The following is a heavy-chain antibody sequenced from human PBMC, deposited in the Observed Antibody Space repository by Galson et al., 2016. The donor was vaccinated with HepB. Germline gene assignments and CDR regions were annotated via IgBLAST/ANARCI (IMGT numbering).Heavy chain of an antibody. CDR1: GFTFSSLG. V-gene: IGHV3-30*18. Sequence: SLRLSCAASGFTFSSLGMHWVRQAPGKGLEWVAVISYDGYYKYYADSVKGRFTISRDNSKNTLYLQMNSLREEDTALYYCAKLRFRAYWSGFLNDAVDMWGQGTMVTVSS. J-gene: IGHJ3*02. D-gene: IGHD3-3*01. CDR2: ISYDGYYK. CDR3: AKLRFRAYWSGFLNDAVDM.